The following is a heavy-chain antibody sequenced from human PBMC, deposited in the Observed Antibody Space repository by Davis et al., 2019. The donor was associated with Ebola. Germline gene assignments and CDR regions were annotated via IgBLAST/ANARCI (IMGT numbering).Heavy chain of an antibody. J-gene: IGHJ4*02. D-gene: IGHD2-21*01. CDR3: ARGGSAGDFDY. V-gene: IGHV3-74*01. Sequence: PGGSLRLSCAASGFTLSSNWMHWVRQAPGKGLVWLSRISGDGSRAIYVDSVKGRFTISRDNAKNTLYLQMNSLGVEDTAVYYCARGGSAGDFDYWGQGTLVTVSS. CDR1: GFTLSSNW. CDR2: ISGDGSRA.